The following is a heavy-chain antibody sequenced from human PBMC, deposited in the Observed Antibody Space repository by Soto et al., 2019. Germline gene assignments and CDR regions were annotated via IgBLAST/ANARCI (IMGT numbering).Heavy chain of an antibody. V-gene: IGHV1-18*01. D-gene: IGHD6-13*01. CDR3: ARGSKPGIAAAGTVPFDP. Sequence: ASVKVSCKASGYTFTSYGISWVRQAPGQGLEWMGWISAYNGNTNYAQKLQGRVTMTTDTSTSTAYMELRSLRSDDTAVYYCARGSKPGIAAAGTVPFDPWGQGTLVTVSS. CDR2: ISAYNGNT. CDR1: GYTFTSYG. J-gene: IGHJ5*02.